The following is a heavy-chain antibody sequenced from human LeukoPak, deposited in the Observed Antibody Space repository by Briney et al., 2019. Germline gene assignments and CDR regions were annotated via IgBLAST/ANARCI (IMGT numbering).Heavy chain of an antibody. J-gene: IGHJ4*02. Sequence: GGSLRLSCTASGFIFGDYAMSWVRQAPGKGLEWVGFIRTKAYGGTTEYAASVKGRFTISRDDSKNIAYLQMNSLKTEDTAVYYCTRDGATGFDYWGQGTLVTVSS. V-gene: IGHV3-49*04. CDR1: GFIFGDYA. D-gene: IGHD1-14*01. CDR2: IRTKAYGGTT. CDR3: TRDGATGFDY.